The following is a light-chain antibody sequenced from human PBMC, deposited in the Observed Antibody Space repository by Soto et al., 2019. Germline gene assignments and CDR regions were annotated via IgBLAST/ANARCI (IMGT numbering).Light chain of an antibody. CDR3: SSYTSSSTHNYV. CDR2: DVS. Sequence: QSALTQPASVSGSPGQSITISCTGTSSDVGGYNYVSWYQQHPGKAPKLMIYDVSNRPSGVSNRFSGSKSGNTASLTISGLQAEDEADYYCSSYTSSSTHNYVFGPGTKVTVL. J-gene: IGLJ1*01. V-gene: IGLV2-14*01. CDR1: SSDVGGYNY.